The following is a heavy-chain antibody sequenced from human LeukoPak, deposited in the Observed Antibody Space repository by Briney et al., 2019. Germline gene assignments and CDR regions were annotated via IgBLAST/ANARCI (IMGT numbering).Heavy chain of an antibody. CDR3: ARVTYSSGWEYYFDY. CDR1: GYTFTGYY. D-gene: IGHD6-19*01. Sequence: VASVKVSCKASGYTFTGYYMHWVRQAPGQGLEWMGWINPNSGGTNYAQKFQGRVTMTRDTSISTAYMELSRLRSDDTAVYYCARVTYSSGWEYYFDYWGQGTLVTVSS. J-gene: IGHJ4*02. V-gene: IGHV1-2*02. CDR2: INPNSGGT.